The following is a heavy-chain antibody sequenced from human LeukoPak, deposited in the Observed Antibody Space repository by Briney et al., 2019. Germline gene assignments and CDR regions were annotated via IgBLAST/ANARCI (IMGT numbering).Heavy chain of an antibody. CDR3: AKEPPYYDSSGYYPIDY. V-gene: IGHV3-23*01. CDR2: ISGSGGST. CDR1: GFTFSSYA. D-gene: IGHD3-22*01. J-gene: IGHJ4*02. Sequence: GGSLRLSCAASGFTFSSYAMSWVRQAPGKGLEGVSAISGSGGSTYYADSVKGRFTISRDNSKNTLYLQMNSLRAEDTAVYYCAKEPPYYDSSGYYPIDYWGQGTLVTVSS.